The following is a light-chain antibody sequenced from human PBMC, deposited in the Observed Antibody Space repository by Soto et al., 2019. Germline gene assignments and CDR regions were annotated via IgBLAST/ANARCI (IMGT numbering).Light chain of an antibody. CDR3: QAWDSSSYV. CDR2: QDN. V-gene: IGLV3-1*01. CDR1: KLGDKY. J-gene: IGLJ1*01. Sequence: SYELTQPPSVSVSPGQTASITCSGDKLGDKYASWYQQKPGQSPVLVIYQDNKRPSGIPERFSGSNSGNTATLTISGTQARDEADYYCQAWDSSSYVFVTGTKVTVL.